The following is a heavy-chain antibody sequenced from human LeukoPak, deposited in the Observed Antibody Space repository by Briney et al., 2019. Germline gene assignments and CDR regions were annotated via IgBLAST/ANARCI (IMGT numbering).Heavy chain of an antibody. D-gene: IGHD2-2*01. V-gene: IGHV3-23*01. CDR1: GFPFGKYA. J-gene: IGHJ4*02. CDR2: ISISGANT. Sequence: GGSLRLSCATSGFPFGKYAMIWVRQAPERGLEWVSSISISGANTYYADSVKGRFTISRDNSKNTLYLQMNSLRAEDTAVYYCAKDLGYCSSTSCYAFDYWGQGTLVTVSS. CDR3: AKDLGYCSSTSCYAFDY.